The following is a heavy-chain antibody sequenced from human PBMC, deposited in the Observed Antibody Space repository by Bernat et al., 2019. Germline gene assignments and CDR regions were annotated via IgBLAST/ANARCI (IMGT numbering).Heavy chain of an antibody. CDR2: IRSKAYGGTT. Sequence: EVQLVESGGGLVQPGRSLRLSCTASGFTFGDYAMSWVRQAPGKGLERVGFIRSKAYGGTTEYAASVKGRFTISRDDSKSIAYLQMNSLKTEDTAVYYCTREVTFWSGYQSYYYYYMDVWGKGTTVTVSS. J-gene: IGHJ6*03. V-gene: IGHV3-49*04. CDR1: GFTFGDYA. CDR3: TREVTFWSGYQSYYYYYMDV. D-gene: IGHD3-3*01.